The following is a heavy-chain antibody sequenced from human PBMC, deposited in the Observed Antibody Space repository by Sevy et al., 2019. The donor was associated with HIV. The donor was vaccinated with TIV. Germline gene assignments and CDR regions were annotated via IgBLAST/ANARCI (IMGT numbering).Heavy chain of an antibody. V-gene: IGHV4-61*01. CDR1: GGSVSSGSYY. Sequence: SETLSLTCTVSGGSVSSGSYYWSWIRQPPGKGLEWIGYIYYSGSTNYNPSLKSRVTISVDTSKNQFSLKLSSVTAADTAVYYCARTSRGYCSGGSFDRGYYFDYWGQGTLVTVSS. CDR3: ARTSRGYCSGGSFDRGYYFDY. D-gene: IGHD2-15*01. J-gene: IGHJ4*02. CDR2: IYYSGST.